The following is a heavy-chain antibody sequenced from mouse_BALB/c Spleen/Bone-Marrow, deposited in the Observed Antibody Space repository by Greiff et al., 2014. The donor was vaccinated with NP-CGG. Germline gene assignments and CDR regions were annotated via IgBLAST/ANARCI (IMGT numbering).Heavy chain of an antibody. J-gene: IGHJ3*01. CDR2: ISNNGGDT. CDR3: ARGDDYAAWFAY. CDR1: GFTFSNYG. Sequence: EVKVEESGGGLVQPGGSLKLSCAASGFTFSNYGMSWVRQTPDKRLELVATISNNGGDTYYPDSVKGRFTISRDNAKNTLYLQMSSLKSEDTAMYYCARGDDYAAWFAYWGQGTLVTVSA. D-gene: IGHD2-4*01. V-gene: IGHV5-6-3*01.